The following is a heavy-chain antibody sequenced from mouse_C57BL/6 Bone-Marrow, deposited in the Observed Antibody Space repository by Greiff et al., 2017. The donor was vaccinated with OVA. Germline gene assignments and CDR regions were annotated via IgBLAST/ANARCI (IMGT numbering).Heavy chain of an antibody. CDR2: IWSGGST. V-gene: IGHV2-2*01. Sequence: VMLVESGPGLVQPSQSLSITCTVSGFSLTSYGVHWVRQSPGKGLEWLGVIWSGGSTDYNAAFISRLSISKDNSKSQVFFKMNSLQADDTAIYYCARNRELGWFAYWGQGTLVTVSA. CDR3: ARNRELGWFAY. D-gene: IGHD3-3*01. CDR1: GFSLTSYG. J-gene: IGHJ3*01.